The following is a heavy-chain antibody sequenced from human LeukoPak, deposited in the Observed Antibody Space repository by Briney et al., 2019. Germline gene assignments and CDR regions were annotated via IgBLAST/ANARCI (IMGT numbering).Heavy chain of an antibody. CDR2: IYYSGSS. J-gene: IGHJ4*02. Sequence: SETLSLTCTVSGGSISSYYWSWIRQPPGKGLEWIGYIYYSGSSNYNPSLESRVTISVDTSKNQFSLKLNSVTAADTAVYYCARVPATVTLYYFDYWGQGTLVTVSS. V-gene: IGHV4-59*01. CDR3: ARVPATVTLYYFDY. D-gene: IGHD4-17*01. CDR1: GGSISSYY.